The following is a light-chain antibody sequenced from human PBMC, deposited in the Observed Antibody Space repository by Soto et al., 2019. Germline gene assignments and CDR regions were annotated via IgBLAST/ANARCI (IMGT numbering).Light chain of an antibody. V-gene: IGLV2-14*01. CDR1: SSDAGGYNY. CDR2: EVS. J-gene: IGLJ1*01. CDR3: CSYTRSRTYV. Sequence: QSVLTQPASVSGSPGQSITISCTGTSSDAGGYNYVSWYQQHPGKAPKLMIFEVSNRPSGVSDRFFASKSGNTASLTISGLQAEDEADYYCCSYTRSRTYVFGTGTRSPS.